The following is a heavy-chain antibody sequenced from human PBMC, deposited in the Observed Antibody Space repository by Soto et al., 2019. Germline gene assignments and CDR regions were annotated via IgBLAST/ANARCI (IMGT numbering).Heavy chain of an antibody. CDR2: IYPGDSDT. CDR3: ARHGTYYYDSSGYYQYYFDY. Sequence: PGESLKISCKGSGYSLTSYWIGWVRQMPGKGLEWMGIIYPGDSDTRYSPSFQGQVTISADKSISTAYLQWSSLKASDTAMYYCARHGTYYYDSSGYYQYYFDYWGQGTLVTVSS. V-gene: IGHV5-51*01. D-gene: IGHD3-22*01. CDR1: GYSLTSYW. J-gene: IGHJ4*02.